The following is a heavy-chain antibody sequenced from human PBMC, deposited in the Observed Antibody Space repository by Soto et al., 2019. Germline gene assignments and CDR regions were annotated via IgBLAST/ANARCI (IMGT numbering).Heavy chain of an antibody. CDR3: VKDPINSGWSLFFDY. D-gene: IGHD6-19*01. J-gene: IGHJ4*02. CDR1: VFTFSSDA. Sequence: GSLILSCAASVFTFSSDAMSCFRQSPWKGLEWFSAISGSGGSTYYADSVKGRFTISRDNSKNTLYLQMNSLRAEDTAVYYCVKDPINSGWSLFFDYWGQGTLVTVSS. CDR2: ISGSGGST. V-gene: IGHV3-23*01.